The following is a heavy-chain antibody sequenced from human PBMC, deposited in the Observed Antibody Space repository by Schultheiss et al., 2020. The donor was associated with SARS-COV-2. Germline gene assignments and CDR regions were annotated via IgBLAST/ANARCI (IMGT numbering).Heavy chain of an antibody. V-gene: IGHV4-38-2*01. J-gene: IGHJ5*02. Sequence: SQTLSLTCAVSGYSISSGYYWGWIRQPPGKGLEWIGEINHSGSTNYNPSLKSRVTISVDTSKNQFSLKLSSVTAADTAVYYCARHGRGSNWFDPWGQGTLVTVSS. CDR2: INHSGST. CDR1: GYSISSGYY. D-gene: IGHD1-26*01. CDR3: ARHGRGSNWFDP.